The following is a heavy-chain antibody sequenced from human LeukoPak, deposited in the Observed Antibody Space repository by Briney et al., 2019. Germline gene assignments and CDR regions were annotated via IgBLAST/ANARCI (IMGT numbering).Heavy chain of an antibody. V-gene: IGHV3-48*04. J-gene: IGHJ4*02. Sequence: GGSLRLSCAASGFTFSSYSMNWVRQPRGRGLVWVSFISSSSSTIYYADSVKGRFTISRDNAKNSLYLQMNSLRAEDTAVYYCARDRGGSYSAIDYWGQGTLVTVSS. D-gene: IGHD1-26*01. CDR3: ARDRGGSYSAIDY. CDR2: ISSSSSTI. CDR1: GFTFSSYS.